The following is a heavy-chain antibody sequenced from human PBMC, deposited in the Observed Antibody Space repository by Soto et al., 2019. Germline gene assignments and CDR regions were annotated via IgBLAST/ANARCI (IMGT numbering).Heavy chain of an antibody. D-gene: IGHD4-17*01. V-gene: IGHV1-69*02. CDR3: ARTTTVTTFDY. Sequence: QVQLVQSGAEVKKPGSSVKVSCKASGGTFSSYTISWLRQAPGQGLEWMGRIIPILGIANYAQKFQGRVTITADKSTSTAYMELSSLRSEDTAVYYCARTTTVTTFDYWGQGTLVTVSS. CDR2: IIPILGIA. CDR1: GGTFSSYT. J-gene: IGHJ4*02.